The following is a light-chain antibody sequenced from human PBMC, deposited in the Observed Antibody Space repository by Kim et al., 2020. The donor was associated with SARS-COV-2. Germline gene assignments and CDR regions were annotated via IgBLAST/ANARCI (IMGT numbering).Light chain of an antibody. Sequence: LGQTVRITCQGDSLRSYYASWYQQKPGQAPVLVIYGKNNRPSGIPDRFSGSSAGNTASLTITGAQAEDEADYYCNSRDSSGNHLAVFGGGTQLTVL. J-gene: IGLJ2*01. V-gene: IGLV3-19*01. CDR2: GKN. CDR1: SLRSYY. CDR3: NSRDSSGNHLAV.